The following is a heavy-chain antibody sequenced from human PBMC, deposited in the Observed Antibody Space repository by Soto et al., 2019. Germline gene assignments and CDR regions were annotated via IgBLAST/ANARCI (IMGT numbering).Heavy chain of an antibody. V-gene: IGHV3-30*02. CDR2: IWYDGTNK. CDR3: AKVKSGRWPYCFDY. D-gene: IGHD1-26*01. J-gene: IGHJ4*02. CDR1: GFTFSSYG. Sequence: GGSLRLSCAASGFTFSSYGMHWVRQAPGKGLEWVTFIWYDGTNKYYADSVKGRFTISRDNSKNTLYLQLNSLRAEDTALYYCAKVKSGRWPYCFDYWGQGTPVTVSS.